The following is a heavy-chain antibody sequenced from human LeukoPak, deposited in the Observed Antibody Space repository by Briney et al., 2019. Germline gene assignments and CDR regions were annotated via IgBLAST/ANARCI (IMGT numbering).Heavy chain of an antibody. Sequence: GGSLRLSCAASGFTFNSYAMSWVRQAPGKGLEWVSAISGSGGSTYYADSVKGRFTISRDNSKNTLYLQMNSLRAEDTAVYYCTWDSSGFYLLDSWGQGTLVTVSS. D-gene: IGHD3-22*01. CDR1: GFTFNSYA. CDR3: TWDSSGFYLLDS. V-gene: IGHV3-23*01. J-gene: IGHJ4*02. CDR2: ISGSGGST.